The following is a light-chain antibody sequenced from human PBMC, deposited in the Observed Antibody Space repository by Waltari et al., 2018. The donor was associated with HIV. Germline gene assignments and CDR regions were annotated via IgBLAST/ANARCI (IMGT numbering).Light chain of an antibody. J-gene: IGKJ1*01. Sequence: ETVLTQSPGPLSFSPGERATLSCRASQSVSSSYLAWYQQKPGQTPRLLIYGASSRATGIPDRCSGSGSGTDFTLTISRLEPEDFAVYYCQQYGNSPWTFGQGTKVEIK. CDR1: QSVSSSY. CDR2: GAS. V-gene: IGKV3-20*01. CDR3: QQYGNSPWT.